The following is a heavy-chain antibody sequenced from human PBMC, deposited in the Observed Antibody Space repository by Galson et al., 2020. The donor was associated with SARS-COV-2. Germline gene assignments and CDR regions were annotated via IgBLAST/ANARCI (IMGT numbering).Heavy chain of an antibody. CDR1: GGSTSGDYY. J-gene: IGHJ4*02. V-gene: IGHV4-30-4*01. Sequence: SETLSLTCTVSGGSTSGDYYWSWIRQAPGKGLEWIGYIYYSGGTFYNPSLKSRITISVEVSKNQFSLKLSSVTAADTALYYCARVGNYDDGFSYFPLLDYWGQGTLVTVSS. D-gene: IGHD3-22*01. CDR2: IYYSGGT. CDR3: ARVGNYDDGFSYFPLLDY.